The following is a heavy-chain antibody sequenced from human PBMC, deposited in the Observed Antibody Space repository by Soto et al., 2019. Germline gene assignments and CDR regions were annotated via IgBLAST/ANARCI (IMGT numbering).Heavy chain of an antibody. Sequence: QVQRVQSEAEERKPGASVKFSFKSSGYTFTSYAMHWVRQAPGQRLEWMGWINAGNGNTKYSQKFQGRVTITRDTSANTAYMELRSLRSEDTAVYYCARDWSGFDPWGQGTLVTVSS. CDR2: INAGNGNT. CDR3: ARDWSGFDP. CDR1: GYTFTSYA. V-gene: IGHV1-3*05. J-gene: IGHJ5*02.